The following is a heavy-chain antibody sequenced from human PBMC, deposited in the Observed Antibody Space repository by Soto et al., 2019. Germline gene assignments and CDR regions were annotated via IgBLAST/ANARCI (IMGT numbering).Heavy chain of an antibody. D-gene: IGHD1-26*01. CDR2: IYYSGST. J-gene: IGHJ4*02. CDR3: ASKSYGGFFDY. CDR1: GGSISSYY. Sequence: SETLSLTCTMSGGSISSYYWSWIRQTPGKGLEWIGYIYYSGSTNYNPSLKSRVTISVDTSKNQISLKLSSVTAADTAVYYCASKSYGGFFDYWGQGTLVTVSS. V-gene: IGHV4-59*01.